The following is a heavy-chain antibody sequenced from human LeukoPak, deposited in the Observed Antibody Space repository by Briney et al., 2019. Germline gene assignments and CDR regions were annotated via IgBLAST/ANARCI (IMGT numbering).Heavy chain of an antibody. Sequence: PGRSLRLSCAASGFTFSSYAMHWVRQAPGKGLEWVAVISHDGSNKYYADSVKGRFTISRDNSKNTLYLQMNSLRAEDTAVYYCARVPPYSSSWYYYYGMDVWGQGTTVTVSS. D-gene: IGHD6-13*01. V-gene: IGHV3-30-3*01. J-gene: IGHJ6*02. CDR3: ARVPPYSSSWYYYYGMDV. CDR1: GFTFSSYA. CDR2: ISHDGSNK.